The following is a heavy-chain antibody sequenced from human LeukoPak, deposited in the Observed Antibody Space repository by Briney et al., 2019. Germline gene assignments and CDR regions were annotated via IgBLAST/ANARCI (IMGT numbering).Heavy chain of an antibody. CDR1: GDSISSYY. V-gene: IGHV4-59*01. J-gene: IGHJ3*02. Sequence: SETLSLTCTVSGDSISSYYWSWIRQPPGKGLEWIGYNYYSGSTKYNPSLKSRVTISVDTSKNQFSLKLSSVTAADTAVYYCARDRQATTAYDAFDIWGRGTMVTVSS. CDR2: NYYSGST. D-gene: IGHD4-17*01. CDR3: ARDRQATTAYDAFDI.